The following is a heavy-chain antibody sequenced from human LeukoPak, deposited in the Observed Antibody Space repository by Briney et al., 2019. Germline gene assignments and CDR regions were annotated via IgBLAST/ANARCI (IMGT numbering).Heavy chain of an antibody. Sequence: GGALEISWKGSGYRFTSYWIGLGRQLPGKGLGGVGIIYPGDSDTRYSPSFQGQVTISADKSISTAYLQWSILKASDTAMYDCARHLSYSGWYMDYYYYGMDVWGQGTTVTVSS. CDR2: IYPGDSDT. CDR3: ARHLSYSGWYMDYYYYGMDV. CDR1: GYRFTSYW. D-gene: IGHD6-19*01. J-gene: IGHJ6*02. V-gene: IGHV5-51*01.